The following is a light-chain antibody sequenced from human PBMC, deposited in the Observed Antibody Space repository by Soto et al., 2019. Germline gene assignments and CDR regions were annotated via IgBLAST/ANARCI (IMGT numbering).Light chain of an antibody. CDR2: EVN. J-gene: IGLJ1*01. CDR1: SSDVGGYNY. CDR3: TPYAGGNNV. V-gene: IGLV2-8*01. Sequence: QSALTQPPSASGSPGQSVTISCTGTSSDVGGYNYVSWYQQHPGKVPKLMVYEVNKRPSGVPARFSGSKSGNTASLTVSGLQAEDEADYYCTPYAGGNNVFGTGTKLTVL.